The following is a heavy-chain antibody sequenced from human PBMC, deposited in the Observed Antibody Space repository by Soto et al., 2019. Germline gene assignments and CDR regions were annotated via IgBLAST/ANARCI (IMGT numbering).Heavy chain of an antibody. J-gene: IGHJ4*02. V-gene: IGHV4-4*02. CDR1: GASISSTSSGDW. CDR3: AKMVGATLVDY. D-gene: IGHD1-26*01. Sequence: QVQLQESGPGLVKPSGTLSLTCTVSGASISSTSSGDWWSWVRQPPGKGLEWIGEIHHSGNTNYNPSLKSRVTMSVVKSKNQFSLRLSSVTAADTAVYYCAKMVGATLVDYWGQGTLVTVSS. CDR2: IHHSGNT.